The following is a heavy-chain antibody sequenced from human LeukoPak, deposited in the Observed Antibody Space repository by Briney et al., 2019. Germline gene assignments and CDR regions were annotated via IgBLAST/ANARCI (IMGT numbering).Heavy chain of an antibody. CDR3: ARHVLYFEPDAFDI. D-gene: IGHD3-9*01. CDR1: GGSISSYY. J-gene: IGHJ3*02. Sequence: SETLSLTCTVSGGSISSYYWSWIRQPPGKGLEWIGYIYYSGSTNYNPSLKSRATISVDTSKNQFSLKLSSVTAEDTAVYYCARHVLYFEPDAFDIWGQGTMVTVSS. CDR2: IYYSGST. V-gene: IGHV4-59*08.